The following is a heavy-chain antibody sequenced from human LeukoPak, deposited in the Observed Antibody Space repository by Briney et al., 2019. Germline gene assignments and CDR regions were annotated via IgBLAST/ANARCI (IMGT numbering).Heavy chain of an antibody. CDR3: ARSTRYSSGWTFDY. J-gene: IGHJ4*02. CDR1: GDSVSSNSAA. CDR2: TYYRSKWYN. Sequence: SQTLSLTCDISGDSVSSNSAAWNWIRQSPSRGLEWHGRTYYRSKWYNDYAVSVKSRITINPDTSKNQFSLQVNSVTPEDTAVYYCARSTRYSSGWTFDYWGQGTLVTVSS. D-gene: IGHD6-19*01. V-gene: IGHV6-1*01.